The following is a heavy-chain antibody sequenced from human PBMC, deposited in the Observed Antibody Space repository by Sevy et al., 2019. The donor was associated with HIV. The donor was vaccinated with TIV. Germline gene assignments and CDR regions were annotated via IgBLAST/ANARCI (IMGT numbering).Heavy chain of an antibody. Sequence: SETLSLTCTVSGGSISSGSYYWSWIRQPAGKGLEWIGRIYTSGSTNYNPSLKCRVTISVDTSKNQFSLKLSSVTAADTAVYYCARDSGGTSYYYMDVWGKGTTVTGSS. J-gene: IGHJ6*03. D-gene: IGHD6-25*01. CDR1: GGSISSGSYY. CDR3: ARDSGGTSYYYMDV. V-gene: IGHV4-61*02. CDR2: IYTSGST.